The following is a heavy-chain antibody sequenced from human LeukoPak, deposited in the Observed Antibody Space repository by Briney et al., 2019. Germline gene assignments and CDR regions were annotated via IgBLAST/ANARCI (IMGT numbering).Heavy chain of an antibody. CDR2: IYSSGST. J-gene: IGHJ2*01. CDR1: SVSINSYY. Sequence: PSETLSLTCTVSSVSINSYYWSWIRQSPGKGLEWIGRIYSSGSTNYNPSLMSRLTISVDTAKNQFSLKLSSVTAADTAVYYCIIRRNWYFDLWGRGTLVTVSS. CDR3: IIRRNWYFDL. V-gene: IGHV4-59*01.